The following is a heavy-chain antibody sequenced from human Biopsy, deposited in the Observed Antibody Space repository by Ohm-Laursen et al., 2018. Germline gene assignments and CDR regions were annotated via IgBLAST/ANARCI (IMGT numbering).Heavy chain of an antibody. J-gene: IGHJ4*02. CDR3: TTYDNSGDYRDY. V-gene: IGHV3-73*01. CDR1: GFTFGDSA. D-gene: IGHD6-25*01. CDR2: IRSKVNNYAT. Sequence: GSLRLSCSASGFTFGDSAMHWARQASGKGLEWIGRIRSKVNNYATAYAASVTGRFTISRDDSKNTAYLQMNSLKTEDTAAYYCTTYDNSGDYRDYWGQGTQVTVSS.